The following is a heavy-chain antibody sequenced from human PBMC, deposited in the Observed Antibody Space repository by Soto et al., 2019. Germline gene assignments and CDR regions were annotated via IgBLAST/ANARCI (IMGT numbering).Heavy chain of an antibody. CDR2: VHSSGIT. CDR3: ARGLTMGQLPSHFDH. CDR1: GGSVSNDNFY. D-gene: IGHD3-16*01. J-gene: IGHJ5*02. V-gene: IGHV4-61*01. Sequence: SETLSLTCTVSGGSVSNDNFYWSWIRQPPGKGLEWIGYVHSSGITNYNPSLKRRVTISVDTSRNQFSLRLSSGTAAETAVYYCARGLTMGQLPSHFDHWGQGTLVTVSS.